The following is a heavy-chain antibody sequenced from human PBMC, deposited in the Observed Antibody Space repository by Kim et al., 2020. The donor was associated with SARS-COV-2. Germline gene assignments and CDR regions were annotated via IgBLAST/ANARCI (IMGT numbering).Heavy chain of an antibody. CDR2: YSGIT. J-gene: IGHJ5*02. Sequence: YSGITYYNPSLKSRVTISVDTSKNQFSLKLSSVTAADTAVYYCASGPVVAWGQGTLVTVSS. D-gene: IGHD2-21*01. CDR3: ASGPVVA. V-gene: IGHV4-31*02.